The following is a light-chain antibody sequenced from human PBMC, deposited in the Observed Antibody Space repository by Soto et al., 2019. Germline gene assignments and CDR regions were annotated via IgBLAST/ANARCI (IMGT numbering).Light chain of an antibody. V-gene: IGKV1-5*01. Sequence: DIQMTQSPSTLSASVGDRVTMTCRASQSITQWLAWFQQKPGKAPNLLIYDVSSLESGVPSRFSGSGSGTEFTLTISSLQPDDLGTYFCHQYNAYPYTFGQGTKLEI. CDR1: QSITQW. CDR3: HQYNAYPYT. CDR2: DVS. J-gene: IGKJ2*01.